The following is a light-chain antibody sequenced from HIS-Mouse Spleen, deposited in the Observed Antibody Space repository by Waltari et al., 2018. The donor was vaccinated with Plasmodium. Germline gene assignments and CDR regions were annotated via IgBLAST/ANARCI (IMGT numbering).Light chain of an antibody. CDR3: QQYNSYSWT. Sequence: DIQMTQSPSTLSASVGDRVTITCRASQSISSWLAWYQQKPGKAPKGLIYKASSLESGVPSRFSGSGSGTEFTLTISSLQPDDFATYYCQQYNSYSWTFGQGTKVEIK. CDR2: KAS. V-gene: IGKV1-5*03. CDR1: QSISSW. J-gene: IGKJ1*01.